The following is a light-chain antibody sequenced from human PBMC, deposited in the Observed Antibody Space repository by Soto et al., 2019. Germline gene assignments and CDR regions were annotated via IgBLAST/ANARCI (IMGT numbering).Light chain of an antibody. J-gene: IGLJ2*01. CDR1: SRDVGGYNY. V-gene: IGLV2-14*01. CDR3: SSYVNYNTFVI. Sequence: QSALTQPASVSGSPGQSITISCTGTSRDVGGYNYVSWHQQHPGKAPKVIITEVSNRPSGVSNRFSGSKSGNTASLTISGLQAEEEADYYCSSYVNYNTFVIFGGGTKLTVL. CDR2: EVS.